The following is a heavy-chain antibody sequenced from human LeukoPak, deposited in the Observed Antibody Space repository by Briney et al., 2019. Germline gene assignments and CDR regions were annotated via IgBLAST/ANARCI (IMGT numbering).Heavy chain of an antibody. J-gene: IGHJ5*02. V-gene: IGHV1-18*04. CDR1: GYTFTSYG. CDR3: ARDQYSSGRSRGWFDP. Sequence: ASVKVSCKASGYTFTSYGISWVRQAPGQGLEWMGWISAYNGNTNYAQRLQGRVTMTTDTSTSTAYMELRSLRSDDTAVYYCARDQYSSGRSRGWFDPWPGNPGHRLL. D-gene: IGHD6-19*01. CDR2: ISAYNGNT.